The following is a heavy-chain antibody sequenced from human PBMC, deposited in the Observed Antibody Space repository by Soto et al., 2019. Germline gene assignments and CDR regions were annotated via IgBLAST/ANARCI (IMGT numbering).Heavy chain of an antibody. CDR1: GFTFSNAW. Sequence: GGSLRLSCAASGFTFSNAWMSWVRQAPGKGLEWVGRIKSKTDGGTTDYAAPVKGRFTISRDDSKNTLYLQMNSLKTEDTAVYYCTTDDYDFWSGYYSDWGQGTLVTVSS. D-gene: IGHD3-3*01. CDR2: IKSKTDGGTT. V-gene: IGHV3-15*01. J-gene: IGHJ4*02. CDR3: TTDDYDFWSGYYSD.